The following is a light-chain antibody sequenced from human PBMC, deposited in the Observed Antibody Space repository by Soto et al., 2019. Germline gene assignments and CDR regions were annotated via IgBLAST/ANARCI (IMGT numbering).Light chain of an antibody. CDR3: QQYYSYPHT. V-gene: IGKV1-8*01. J-gene: IGKJ2*01. CDR1: QGISSY. Sequence: AIRMTQSPSSFSASTGDRVTITCRASQGISSYLAWYQQKPGKAPKLLIYAASTLQSGVPSRFSGSGSGTDFTLSISCLQSEEFEIYYCQQYYSYPHTFGQGTK. CDR2: AAS.